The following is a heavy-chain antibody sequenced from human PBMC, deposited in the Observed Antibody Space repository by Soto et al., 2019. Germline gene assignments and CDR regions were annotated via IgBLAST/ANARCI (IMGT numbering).Heavy chain of an antibody. Sequence: GASVKVSCKASGYTFTGYYVHWVRQAPGQRLERMGWINPNSGGTNYAQKFQGWVTMTRDTSISTAYMELSRLRSDGKAVYYCARVDSYGYQYDAFDIWGQGTMVTVSS. CDR3: ARVDSYGYQYDAFDI. CDR1: GYTFTGYY. V-gene: IGHV1-2*04. D-gene: IGHD5-18*01. CDR2: INPNSGGT. J-gene: IGHJ3*02.